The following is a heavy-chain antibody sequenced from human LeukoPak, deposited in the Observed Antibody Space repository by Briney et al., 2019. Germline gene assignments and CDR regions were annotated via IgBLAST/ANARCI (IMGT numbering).Heavy chain of an antibody. V-gene: IGHV4-34*01. J-gene: IGHJ5*02. CDR1: GGSFSGYY. CDR3: ARGQQLGWFDP. CDR2: INHSGST. Sequence: SETLSLTCAVYGGSFSGYYWSWIRQPPGKGLEWIGEINHSGSTSYNPSLKSRVTISVDTSKNQFSLKLSSVTAADTAVYYCARGQQLGWFDPWGQGTLVTVSS. D-gene: IGHD6-13*01.